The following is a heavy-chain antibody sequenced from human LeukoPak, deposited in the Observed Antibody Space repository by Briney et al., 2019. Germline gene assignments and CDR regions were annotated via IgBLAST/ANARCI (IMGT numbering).Heavy chain of an antibody. J-gene: IGHJ6*04. V-gene: IGHV1-69*01. D-gene: IGHD3-16*01. CDR3: ARRPPYYSLEHYGMDV. CDR2: IIPIFGTA. Sequence: SVKVSCKASGGTFSSYAISWVRQAPGQGLEWMGGIIPIFGTANYAQKFQGRVTITADESTRTAYMELSSLRSEDTAVYYCARRPPYYSLEHYGMDVWGKGTTVTVSS. CDR1: GGTFSSYA.